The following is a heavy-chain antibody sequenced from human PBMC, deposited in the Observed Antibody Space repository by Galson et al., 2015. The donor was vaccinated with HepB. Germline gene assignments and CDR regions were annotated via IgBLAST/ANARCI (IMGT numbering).Heavy chain of an antibody. J-gene: IGHJ4*02. CDR2: ISWDGENT. CDR3: AKDIGRRAGMETSGYFDY. D-gene: IGHD1-14*01. V-gene: IGHV3-43*01. Sequence: SLRLSCAASGFTFDDYSMHWVRQLPGKGLEWVSLISWDGENTYYAESVKGRFIISRDNSKNSLDLQMNSLRTEDTALYYCAKDIGRRAGMETSGYFDYWGQGTLVTVSS. CDR1: GFTFDDYS.